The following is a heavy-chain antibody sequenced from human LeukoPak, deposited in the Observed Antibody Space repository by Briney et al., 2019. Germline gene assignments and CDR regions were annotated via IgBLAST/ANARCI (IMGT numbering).Heavy chain of an antibody. Sequence: ASVKVSCKVSGYTLAKIGIHWVRQAPGKGLEWMGGFDPEDGETIYEQKFRGRVTMTEDTSTDTAYMQLSSLRSEDTAVYYCASDSGGRRDAFNIWGQGTMVTVSS. D-gene: IGHD2-21*01. CDR3: ASDSGGRRDAFNI. J-gene: IGHJ3*02. V-gene: IGHV1-24*01. CDR2: FDPEDGET. CDR1: GYTLAKIG.